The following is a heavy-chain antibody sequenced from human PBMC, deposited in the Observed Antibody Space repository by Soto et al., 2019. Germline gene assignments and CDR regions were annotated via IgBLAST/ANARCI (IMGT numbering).Heavy chain of an antibody. D-gene: IGHD2-15*01. J-gene: IGHJ4*02. Sequence: SETLSLTCTVSGGSISSYYWSWIRQPPGKGLEWIGYIYYSGRTNYNPSLTSRVTISVDTSKNQFSLKLNSVTAADTAVYYCARSGGSLDYWGQGTLVTVSS. CDR2: IYYSGRT. CDR1: GGSISSYY. V-gene: IGHV4-59*01. CDR3: ARSGGSLDY.